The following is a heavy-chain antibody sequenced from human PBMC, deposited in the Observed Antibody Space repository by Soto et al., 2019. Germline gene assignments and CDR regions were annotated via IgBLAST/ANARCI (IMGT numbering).Heavy chain of an antibody. CDR1: GFTFSSYA. V-gene: IGHV3-30-3*01. J-gene: IGHJ3*02. CDR3: ARKPTRPRCGAFDI. Sequence: PGGSLRLSCAASGFTFSSYAMHWVRQAPGKGLEWVAVISYDGSNKYYADSVKGRFTISRDNSKNTLYLQMNSLRAEDTAVYYCARKPTRPRCGAFDIWGQGTMVTVSS. CDR2: ISYDGSNK.